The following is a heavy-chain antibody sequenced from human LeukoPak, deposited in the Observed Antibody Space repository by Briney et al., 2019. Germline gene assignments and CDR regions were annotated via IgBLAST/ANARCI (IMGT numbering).Heavy chain of an antibody. J-gene: IGHJ4*02. Sequence: SETLSLNCTVSGGSMSTYYWSWIRQSPGKGLEWIGYIYYSGSTSYNPSLKSRLTISIDTSKTQFYLKLSSVTAADTAVYYCARVVYSGSWGYFDYWGQGILVTVSS. CDR3: ARVVYSGSWGYFDY. V-gene: IGHV4-59*01. CDR2: IYYSGST. D-gene: IGHD3-10*01. CDR1: GGSMSTYY.